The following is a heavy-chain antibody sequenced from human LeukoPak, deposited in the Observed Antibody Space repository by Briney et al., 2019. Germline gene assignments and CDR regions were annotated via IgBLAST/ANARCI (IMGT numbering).Heavy chain of an antibody. Sequence: ASVHVSCKASGYTFIDYYIQWVRQAPGQGLEWMGTINSRGGSTRHAQRFQGRVTMTRDTSTSTLYMELSSLTSEDTAVYYCARKFGGSGYYFDYWGQGTLVTVSS. V-gene: IGHV1-46*01. CDR2: INSRGGST. CDR3: ARKFGGSGYYFDY. J-gene: IGHJ4*02. CDR1: GYTFIDYY. D-gene: IGHD2-15*01.